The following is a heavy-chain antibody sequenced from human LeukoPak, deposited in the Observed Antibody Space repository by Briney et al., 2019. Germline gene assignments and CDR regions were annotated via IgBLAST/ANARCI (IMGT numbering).Heavy chain of an antibody. CDR3: AKGLKTERYFDY. J-gene: IGHJ4*02. D-gene: IGHD1-26*01. CDR2: IWYDGSNK. CDR1: GFTFSSYG. V-gene: IGHV3-33*06. Sequence: PGRSLRLSCAASGFTFSSYGMHWVRQAPGKGLEWAAVIWYDGSNKYYADSVKGRFTISRDNSKNTLYLQMNSLRAEDTAVYYCAKGLKTERYFDYWGQGTLVTVSS.